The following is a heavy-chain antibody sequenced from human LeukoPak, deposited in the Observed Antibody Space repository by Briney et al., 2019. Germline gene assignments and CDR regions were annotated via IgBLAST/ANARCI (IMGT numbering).Heavy chain of an antibody. CDR1: GGTFSSYA. D-gene: IGHD3-16*01. J-gene: IGHJ4*02. Sequence: SVKVSCKASGGTFSSYAISWVRQAPGQGLEWMGRIIPILGIANYAQKFQGRVTITADKSTSTAYMELSSPRSEDTAVYYCARDLRGGVYFDYWGQGTLVTVSS. V-gene: IGHV1-69*04. CDR3: ARDLRGGVYFDY. CDR2: IIPILGIA.